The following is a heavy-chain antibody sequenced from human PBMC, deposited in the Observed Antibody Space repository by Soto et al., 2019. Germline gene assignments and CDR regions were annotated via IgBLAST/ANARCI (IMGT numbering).Heavy chain of an antibody. CDR1: GGSFSFYD. D-gene: IGHD3-3*01. J-gene: IGHJ6*02. Sequence: PSDTLSLSGAVYGGSFSFYDLSWIRPPPGKGLEWIGEINHSGSTNYNPSLKSRVTISVDTSKNQFSLKLSSVTAADTAVYYCARGLYDFWSGYPYGMDVWGQGTTVTVSS. CDR2: INHSGST. CDR3: ARGLYDFWSGYPYGMDV. V-gene: IGHV4-34*01.